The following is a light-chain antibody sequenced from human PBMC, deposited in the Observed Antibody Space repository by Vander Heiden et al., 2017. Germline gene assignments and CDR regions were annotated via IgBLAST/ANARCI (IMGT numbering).Light chain of an antibody. CDR1: NSGSKI. CDR3: QAEASSSDVV. Sequence: SYVLTQPPSVSVAPGQTARITCGGNNSGSKIVHCYQQKPAQPPVLVVFDDSNRPAGIPERFSGSNAGNTATLTISGVADGDEADYYFQAEASSSDVVFGGGTKLTVL. CDR2: DDS. V-gene: IGLV3-21*02. J-gene: IGLJ2*01.